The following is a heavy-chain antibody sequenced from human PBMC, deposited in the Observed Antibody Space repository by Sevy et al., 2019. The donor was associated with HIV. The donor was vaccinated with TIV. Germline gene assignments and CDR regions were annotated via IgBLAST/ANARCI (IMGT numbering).Heavy chain of an antibody. V-gene: IGHV3-23*01. CDR2: ISGSGGST. CDR1: GFTFSSYA. Sequence: GGSLRLSCAASGFTFSSYAMSWVRQAPGKGLEWVSAISGSGGSTYYADSVKGRFTISRDNSKNTLYLQMYSLRAEDTAVYYCAKEVVKYYYGSGSTFDYWGQGTLVTVSS. D-gene: IGHD3-10*01. J-gene: IGHJ4*02. CDR3: AKEVVKYYYGSGSTFDY.